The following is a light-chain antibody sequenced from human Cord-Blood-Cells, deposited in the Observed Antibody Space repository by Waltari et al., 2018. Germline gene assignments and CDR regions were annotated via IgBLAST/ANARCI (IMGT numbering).Light chain of an antibody. V-gene: IGLV2-23*01. CDR3: CSYAGSSTYV. J-gene: IGLJ1*01. CDR1: SSDVGSYNL. Sequence: QSALTQPASVSGSPGQSITISCTGTSSDVGSYNLVSWYQQHPGKAPKLMIYEGSKRPSGVCNCFSGSKSGNTASLTISGLQAEDEADYYCCSYAGSSTYVFGTGTKVTVL. CDR2: EGS.